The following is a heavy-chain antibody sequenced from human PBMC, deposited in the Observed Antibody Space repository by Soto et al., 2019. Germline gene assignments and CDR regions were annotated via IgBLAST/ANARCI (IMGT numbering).Heavy chain of an antibody. D-gene: IGHD3-3*01. J-gene: IGHJ6*02. CDR2: IKQDGSEK. V-gene: IGHV3-7*03. CDR1: GFTFSSYW. Sequence: GGSLRLSCAASGFTFSSYWMSWVRQAPGKGLEWVANIKQDGSEKYYVDSVKGRFTISRDNAKNSLYLQMNSLRAEDTAVYYCARQGANYDFWSGPIDKGYYYYGMDVWGQGTTVTVSS. CDR3: ARQGANYDFWSGPIDKGYYYYGMDV.